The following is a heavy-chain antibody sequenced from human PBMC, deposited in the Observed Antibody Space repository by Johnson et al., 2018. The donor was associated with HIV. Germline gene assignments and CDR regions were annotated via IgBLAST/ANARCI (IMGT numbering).Heavy chain of an antibody. V-gene: IGHV3-30*04. CDR3: ARDQRGGYSYGDAFDF. J-gene: IGHJ3*01. CDR1: GFTFSSYA. D-gene: IGHD5-18*01. CDR2: ISYDGSNQ. Sequence: HVQLVESGGGVVQPGRSLRLSCAASGFTFSSYAMHWVRQAPGKGLEWVAVISYDGSNQYYADAVKGRFTISRDSSKNTLSLQMNSLRAEDTAVYYCARDQRGGYSYGDAFDFWGQGTVVSVST.